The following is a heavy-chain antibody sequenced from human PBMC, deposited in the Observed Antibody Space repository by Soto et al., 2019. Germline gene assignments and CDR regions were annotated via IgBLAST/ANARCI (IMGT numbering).Heavy chain of an antibody. J-gene: IGHJ4*02. CDR3: SRRSSGWDFDY. CDR1: GFTFSSYA. Sequence: EVQLLESGGGLVQPGGSLRLSCVASGFTFSSYAMSWVRQAPGKGLEWVSVISGSGGSTYYADSVKGRFTISRDNSKNTLYLQMTSLRAEDTAVYYCSRRSSGWDFDYWGQGTLVTVSS. CDR2: ISGSGGST. V-gene: IGHV3-23*01. D-gene: IGHD6-19*01.